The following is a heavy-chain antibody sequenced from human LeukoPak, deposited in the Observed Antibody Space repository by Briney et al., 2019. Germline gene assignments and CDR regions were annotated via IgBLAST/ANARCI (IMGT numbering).Heavy chain of an antibody. CDR3: ARGKRGYSSSWYDY. CDR1: GGSFSGYY. J-gene: IGHJ4*02. Sequence: SETLSLTCAVYGGSFSGYYWSWICQPPGKGLEWIGEINHSGSTNYNPSLKSRVTISVDTSKNQFSLELSSVTAADTAVYYCARGKRGYSSSWYDYWGQGTLVTVSS. V-gene: IGHV4-34*01. CDR2: INHSGST. D-gene: IGHD6-13*01.